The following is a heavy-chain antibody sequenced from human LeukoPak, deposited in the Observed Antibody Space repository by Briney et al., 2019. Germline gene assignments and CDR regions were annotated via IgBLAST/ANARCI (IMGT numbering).Heavy chain of an antibody. CDR2: IYYSGST. J-gene: IGHJ4*02. CDR3: ARRYNSYGVLYYFDY. Sequence: SETLSLTCTVSGGSISSYYWSWIRQPPGKGLEWIGYIYYSGSTNYNPSLKSRVTISVDTSKNQFSLKLSSVTAADTAVYYCARRYNSYGVLYYFDYWGQGTLVTVSS. CDR1: GGSISSYY. D-gene: IGHD5-18*01. V-gene: IGHV4-59*08.